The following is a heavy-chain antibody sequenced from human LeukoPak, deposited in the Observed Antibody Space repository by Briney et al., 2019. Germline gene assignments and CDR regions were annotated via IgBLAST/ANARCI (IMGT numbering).Heavy chain of an antibody. Sequence: GGSLRLSCAASRFTFSNYWMSWVRQAPGKGLEWVANINQDGSERYYVDSVKGRFTISRDNTQNSLYLQMNSLRAEDTAVYYCARDSKSVPSSTSCSFFDYWGRGTLVTVSS. CDR3: ARDSKSVPSSTSCSFFDY. D-gene: IGHD2-2*01. CDR1: RFTFSNYW. CDR2: INQDGSER. J-gene: IGHJ4*02. V-gene: IGHV3-7*01.